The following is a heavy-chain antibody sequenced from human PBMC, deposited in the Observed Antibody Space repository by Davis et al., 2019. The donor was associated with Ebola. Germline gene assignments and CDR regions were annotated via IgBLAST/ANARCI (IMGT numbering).Heavy chain of an antibody. CDR1: GFTFSSYS. J-gene: IGHJ5*02. Sequence: GESLKISCAASGFTFSSYSMNWVRQAPGKGLEWISSISSSSSYIYYADSVKGRFTISRDNARNSLYLQMNSLRAEDTAVYYCTRGVAAAPNWFDPWGQGTLVTVSS. CDR2: ISSSSSYI. CDR3: TRGVAAAPNWFDP. V-gene: IGHV3-21*01. D-gene: IGHD6-13*01.